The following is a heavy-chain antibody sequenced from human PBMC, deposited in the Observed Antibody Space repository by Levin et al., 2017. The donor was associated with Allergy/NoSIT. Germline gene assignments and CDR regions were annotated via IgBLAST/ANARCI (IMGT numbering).Heavy chain of an antibody. V-gene: IGHV5-51*01. CDR1: GYTFATSW. J-gene: IGHJ6*02. D-gene: IGHD2-15*01. CDR2: IYPGDSDT. Sequence: KVSCKASGYTFATSWIGWVRQMPGKGLEWTGVIYPGDSDTRYSPSFQGQVTISADKSISTAYLEWSSLKASDTAMYYCARRCTGGSCYSGNSYGMDVWGQGTTVIVSS. CDR3: ARRCTGGSCYSGNSYGMDV.